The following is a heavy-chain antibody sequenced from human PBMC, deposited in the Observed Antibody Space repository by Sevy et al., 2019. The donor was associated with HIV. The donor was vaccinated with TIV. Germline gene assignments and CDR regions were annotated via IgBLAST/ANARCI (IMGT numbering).Heavy chain of an antibody. CDR1: GFIFSDQY. Sequence: GESLKISCAASGFIFSDQYMDWVRQAPGKGLEWVGRIRKKVNGYTTEYAASVKGRFIISRDDSNNLLYLQMNSLKTEDTAVYYCARDLAGAPYVDAWGRETTVTVSS. V-gene: IGHV3-72*01. CDR3: ARDLAGAPYVDA. D-gene: IGHD1-26*01. J-gene: IGHJ6*03. CDR2: IRKKVNGYTT.